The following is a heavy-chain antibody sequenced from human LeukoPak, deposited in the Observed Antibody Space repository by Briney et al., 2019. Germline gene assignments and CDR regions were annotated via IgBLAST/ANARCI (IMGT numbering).Heavy chain of an antibody. CDR1: GFIFSPYA. V-gene: IGHV3-23*01. CDR3: AKDGYCTNGVCNGDYFDY. D-gene: IGHD2-8*01. J-gene: IGHJ4*02. Sequence: GGSLRLSCAASGFIFSPYAMSWVRQAPGKGLEWVSAISGSGGSTYYADSVKGRFTISRDNSKNTLYLQMNSLRAEDTAVYYCAKDGYCTNGVCNGDYFDYWGQGTLVTVSS. CDR2: ISGSGGST.